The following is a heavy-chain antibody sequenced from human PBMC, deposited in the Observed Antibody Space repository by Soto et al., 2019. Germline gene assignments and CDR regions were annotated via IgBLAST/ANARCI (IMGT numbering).Heavy chain of an antibody. D-gene: IGHD3-10*01. V-gene: IGHV2-5*01. CDR3: AHSLVGELSYYFDY. CDR2: IYWNDDK. CDR1: GFSLSTSGVG. Sequence: QITLKESGPTLVKPRQTLTLTCTFSGFSLSTSGVGVGWIRQPPGKALEWLALIYWNDDKRYSPSLKSRLTITKDTSKNQVVLTMTNMDPVDTATYYCAHSLVGELSYYFDYWGQGTLVTVSS. J-gene: IGHJ4*02.